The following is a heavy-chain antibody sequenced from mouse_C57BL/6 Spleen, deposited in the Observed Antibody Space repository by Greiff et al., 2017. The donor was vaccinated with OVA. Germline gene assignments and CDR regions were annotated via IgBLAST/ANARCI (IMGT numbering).Heavy chain of an antibody. CDR3: ARVGYYEGDAMDY. V-gene: IGHV1-55*01. J-gene: IGHJ4*01. Sequence: QVQLQQPGAELVKPGASVKMSCKASGYTFTSYWITWVKQRPGQGLEWIGDIYPGSGSTNYNEKFKSKATLTVDTSSSTAYMQLSSLTSEDSAVYYCARVGYYEGDAMDYWGQGTSVTVSS. D-gene: IGHD2-3*01. CDR2: IYPGSGST. CDR1: GYTFTSYW.